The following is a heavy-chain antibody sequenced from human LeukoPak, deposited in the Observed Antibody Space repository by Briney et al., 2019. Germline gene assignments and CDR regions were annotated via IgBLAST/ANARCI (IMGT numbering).Heavy chain of an antibody. CDR3: ARDHRGWGSHVEMEGRWFDP. D-gene: IGHD5-24*01. V-gene: IGHV1-2*02. Sequence: ASVKVSCKASGYTFTGYYMHWVRQAPGQGLEWMGWINPNSGGTNYAQKFQGRVTMTRDTSISTAYMELSRLRSDNTAVYYCARDHRGWGSHVEMEGRWFDPWGQGTLVTVSS. CDR2: INPNSGGT. J-gene: IGHJ5*02. CDR1: GYTFTGYY.